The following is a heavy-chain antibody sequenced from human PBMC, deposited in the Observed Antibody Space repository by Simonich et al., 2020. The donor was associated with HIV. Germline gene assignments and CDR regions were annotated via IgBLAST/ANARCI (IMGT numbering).Heavy chain of an antibody. CDR1: DGSFSGYQ. CDR2: INHSGNS. V-gene: IGHV4-34*01. CDR3: ASHSRGYLYGFFDY. Sequence: QVQLQQWGAGLLKPSETLSLTCAVYDGSFSGYQWSWIRQPPEKGLEWIGEINHSGNSNYNPSHQSRVTISVDTSNNQFSMQLSSVTAADTAVYYCASHSRGYLYGFFDYWGQGTLVTVSS. J-gene: IGHJ4*02. D-gene: IGHD2-2*02.